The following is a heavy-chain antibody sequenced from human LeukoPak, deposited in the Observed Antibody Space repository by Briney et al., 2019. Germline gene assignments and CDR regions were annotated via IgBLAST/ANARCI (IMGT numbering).Heavy chain of an antibody. V-gene: IGHV1-46*01. Sequence: ASVKVSCKASGYTFTTYYIHWVRQAPGQGLEWMGIINPSGGSTNYAQKFQGRVTMTRDTSTSTVYLELSSLRSEDPAVYSCTRGGEYSASPGVYWGQGTLVTVSS. J-gene: IGHJ4*02. CDR3: TRGGEYSASPGVY. CDR2: INPSGGST. CDR1: GYTFTTYY. D-gene: IGHD2/OR15-2a*01.